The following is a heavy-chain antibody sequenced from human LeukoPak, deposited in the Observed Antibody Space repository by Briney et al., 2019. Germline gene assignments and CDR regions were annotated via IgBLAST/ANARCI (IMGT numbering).Heavy chain of an antibody. CDR2: INHSGST. J-gene: IGHJ4*02. Sequence: SETLSLTCAVFGGSFSGYYWSWIRQPPGRGLEWSGEINHSGSTNYNPSLKSRVTISVDTSKNQFSLKLSSVTAADTAVYYCARALPGYFDTSGYYFDYWGQGTLVTVSS. CDR1: GGSFSGYY. D-gene: IGHD3-22*01. V-gene: IGHV4-34*01. CDR3: ARALPGYFDTSGYYFDY.